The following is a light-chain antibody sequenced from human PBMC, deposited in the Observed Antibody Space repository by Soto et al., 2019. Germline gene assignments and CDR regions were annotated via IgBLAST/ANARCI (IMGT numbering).Light chain of an antibody. J-gene: IGKJ1*01. V-gene: IGKV3-20*01. CDR1: QSVSSSY. CDR3: QQYNHWPQT. CDR2: GAS. Sequence: EIVLNKSPGTLSLSPGERATLSCRASQSVSSSYLAWYQQKPGQAPRLLIYGASSRATGIPDRFSGSGSGTDLTITISSLQSEDFEVYYCQQYNHWPQTFGQGTKVDIK.